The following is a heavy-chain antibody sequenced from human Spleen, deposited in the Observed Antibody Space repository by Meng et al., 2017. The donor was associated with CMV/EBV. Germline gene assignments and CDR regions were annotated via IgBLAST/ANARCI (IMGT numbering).Heavy chain of an antibody. V-gene: IGHV3-21*01. CDR1: GFTFSSYS. Sequence: GESLKISCVASGFTFSSYSMNWVRQAPGKGLEWVSSISSSSSYIYYADSVKGRFTISRDNAENSLYLQMSSLRAEDTAVYYCARGATPIPDYWGQGTLVTVSS. J-gene: IGHJ4*02. CDR3: ARGATPIPDY. D-gene: IGHD1-26*01. CDR2: ISSSSSYI.